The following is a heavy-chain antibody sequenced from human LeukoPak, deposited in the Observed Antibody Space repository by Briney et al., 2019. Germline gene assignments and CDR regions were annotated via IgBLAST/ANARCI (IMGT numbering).Heavy chain of an antibody. CDR3: AREDPQTTVPEGLDV. Sequence: SETLSLTCTVSGGSISNYYWSWLRQPPGKGLEWIGYIYFSGATNINPSLKSRVTISVDMSKNQFSLKLSSVTAADTAVYYCAREDPQTTVPEGLDVWGQGTTVTVSS. CDR1: GGSISNYY. D-gene: IGHD4-17*01. CDR2: IYFSGAT. V-gene: IGHV4-59*01. J-gene: IGHJ6*02.